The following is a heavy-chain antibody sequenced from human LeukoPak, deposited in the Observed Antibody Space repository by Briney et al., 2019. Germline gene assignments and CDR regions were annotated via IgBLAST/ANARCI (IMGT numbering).Heavy chain of an antibody. D-gene: IGHD6-13*01. CDR1: GFTFSSYA. CDR3: ATIVWRSSWDY. V-gene: IGHV3-30*04. J-gene: IGHJ4*02. Sequence: PPGTSLRLSCAASGFTFSSYAIHWVRQAPGKGLEWVAVISFDGTDAFYADSVKGRFTISRDNSKNTLYLQMNSLRADDTAVYYCATIVWRSSWDYWGQGTLVTVSS. CDR2: ISFDGTDA.